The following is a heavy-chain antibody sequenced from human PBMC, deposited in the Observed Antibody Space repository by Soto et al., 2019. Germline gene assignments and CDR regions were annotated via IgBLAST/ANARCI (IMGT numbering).Heavy chain of an antibody. D-gene: IGHD3-3*01. J-gene: IGHJ6*02. CDR2: AYYSGST. Sequence: SETLSLICTVSGGSISHYYWSWIRQSPGKGLEWIGYAYYSGSTDYNPSLKSRVTMSVDTSKNQVSLKLNSVTTADTAMYYCARRSGELRFLAGGMDVWGQGTTVTVSS. V-gene: IGHV4-59*01. CDR3: ARRSGELRFLAGGMDV. CDR1: GGSISHYY.